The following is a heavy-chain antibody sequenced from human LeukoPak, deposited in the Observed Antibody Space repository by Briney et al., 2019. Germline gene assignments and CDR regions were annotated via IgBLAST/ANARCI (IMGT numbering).Heavy chain of an antibody. D-gene: IGHD6-19*01. CDR1: GGSFNGYY. CDR3: ARVYMEASSGWYGSPYYYYYMDV. V-gene: IGHV4-34*01. J-gene: IGHJ6*03. CDR2: INYSGST. Sequence: SETLSLTCAAYGGSFNGYYWSWIRQPPGRGLEWIGEINYSGSTNYSPALESRVTLSVGTSKNQFSLRLSSVTAADTAVYYCARVYMEASSGWYGSPYYYYYMDVWGKGTTVTVSS.